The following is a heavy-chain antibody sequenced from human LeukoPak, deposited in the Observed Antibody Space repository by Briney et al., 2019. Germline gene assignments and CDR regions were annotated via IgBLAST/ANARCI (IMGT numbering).Heavy chain of an antibody. CDR2: IKQDGSEK. CDR3: ARGQYQLL. CDR1: GFTFSRYW. D-gene: IGHD2-2*01. Sequence: PGGSLRLPCAASGFTFSRYWMSWVRQAPGKGLEWVANIKQDGSEKYYVDSVKGRFTISRDNAKNSLYLQMNSLRAEDTAVYYCARGQYQLLWGQGTLVTVSA. J-gene: IGHJ4*02. V-gene: IGHV3-7*03.